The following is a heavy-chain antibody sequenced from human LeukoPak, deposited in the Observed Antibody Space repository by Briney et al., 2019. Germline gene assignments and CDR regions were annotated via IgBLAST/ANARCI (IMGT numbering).Heavy chain of an antibody. Sequence: PGGSLRLSCAASGFTFSSYTMSWVRQAPGKGLEWVANIKEDGSEKYYVDSVKGRFTISKDNAHNSLYLQMNSLRVEDTAVYYCARDETRRFDYWGQGTLVTVSS. V-gene: IGHV3-7*01. J-gene: IGHJ4*02. CDR1: GFTFSSYT. CDR2: IKEDGSEK. CDR3: ARDETRRFDY.